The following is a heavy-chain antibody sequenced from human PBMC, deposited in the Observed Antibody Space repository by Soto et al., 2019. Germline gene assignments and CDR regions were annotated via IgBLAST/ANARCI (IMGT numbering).Heavy chain of an antibody. CDR1: GFIVSSNY. J-gene: IGHJ6*02. Sequence: EVQVVESGGGLIQPGGSLRLSCAASGFIVSSNYMSWVRQAPGKGLEWVSVIYSGGSTYYADSVKGRFTISRDNSKNTLYLQMNSLRVEDTAVYYCARAPREKYGMDVWGQGTTVTVSS. CDR3: ARAPREKYGMDV. V-gene: IGHV3-53*01. CDR2: IYSGGST.